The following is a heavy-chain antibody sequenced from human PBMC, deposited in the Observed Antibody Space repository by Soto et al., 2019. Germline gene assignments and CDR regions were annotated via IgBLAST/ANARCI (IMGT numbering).Heavy chain of an antibody. Sequence: GGSLRLSCAASGFTFDDYAMHWVRQAPGKGLEWVSGISWNSGSIGYAESVKGRFTISRDNAKNSVYLQMNSLRAEDTGLYYRAKDKGRITGDRGAFDIWGQGKMVTVSS. J-gene: IGHJ3*02. CDR1: GFTFDDYA. D-gene: IGHD7-27*01. V-gene: IGHV3-9*01. CDR3: AKDKGRITGDRGAFDI. CDR2: ISWNSGSI.